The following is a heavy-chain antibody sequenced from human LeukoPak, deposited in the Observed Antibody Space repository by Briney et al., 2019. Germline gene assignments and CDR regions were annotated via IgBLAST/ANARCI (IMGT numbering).Heavy chain of an antibody. V-gene: IGHV4-59*01. CDR2: IYYSGST. CDR1: GGSISSYY. D-gene: IGHD3-3*01. CDR3: ARGGGGSPVFGVVIAYFDY. Sequence: SETLSLTCTVSGGSISSYYWSWIRQPPGKGLEWIGYIYYSGSTNYNPSLKSRVTISVDTSKNQFSLKLSSVTAADRAVYYCARGGGGSPVFGVVIAYFDYWGQGTLVTVSS. J-gene: IGHJ4*02.